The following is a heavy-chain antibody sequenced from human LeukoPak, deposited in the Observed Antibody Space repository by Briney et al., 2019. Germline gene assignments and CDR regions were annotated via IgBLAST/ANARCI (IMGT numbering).Heavy chain of an antibody. CDR1: GGSVNGGSYY. V-gene: IGHV4-61*01. CDR2: IYYSGST. D-gene: IGHD3-9*01. J-gene: IGHJ2*01. Sequence: SGTLSLTCTVSGGSVNGGSYYWSCIRQPPGKGLEWNVFIYYSGSTNYNPSLKSRVTISVNTSKNRFSLKLSSVTAADTAVYYCARNLVVYDILTGYYKGWYFDLWGRGTLVTVSS. CDR3: ARNLVVYDILTGYYKGWYFDL.